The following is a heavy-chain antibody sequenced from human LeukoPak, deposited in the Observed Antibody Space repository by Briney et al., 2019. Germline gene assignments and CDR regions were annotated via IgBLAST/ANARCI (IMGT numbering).Heavy chain of an antibody. D-gene: IGHD3-22*01. Sequence: PGGSLRLSCTASGFTISSYWMTWVRQAPGKGLEWVANIKQDGSEKYYVDSVKGRFTISRDNAKNSLYLQMNSLRAEDTAVYYCAKVFNYYDSSGPDDYWGQGTLVTVSS. J-gene: IGHJ4*02. CDR2: IKQDGSEK. V-gene: IGHV3-7*01. CDR1: GFTISSYW. CDR3: AKVFNYYDSSGPDDY.